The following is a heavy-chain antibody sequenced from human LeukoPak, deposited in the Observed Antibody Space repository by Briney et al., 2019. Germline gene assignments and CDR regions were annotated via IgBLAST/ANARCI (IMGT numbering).Heavy chain of an antibody. CDR1: GGTFSSYA. CDR3: ARGRTRFHIGLAYY. D-gene: IGHD3-3*01. J-gene: IGHJ4*02. CDR2: MNPNSGNT. Sequence: ASVKVSCKASGGTFSSYAISWVRQATGQGLEWMGWMNPNSGNTGYAQKFQGRVTMTRNTSISTAYMELSSLRSEDTAVYYCARGRTRFHIGLAYYWGQGTLVTVSS. V-gene: IGHV1-8*02.